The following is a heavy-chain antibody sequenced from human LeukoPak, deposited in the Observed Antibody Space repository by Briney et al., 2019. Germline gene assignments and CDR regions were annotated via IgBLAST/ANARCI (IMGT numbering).Heavy chain of an antibody. CDR3: AKGKMTAYLTWFDP. CDR2: ISPSGDTS. J-gene: IGHJ5*02. V-gene: IGHV3-23*01. D-gene: IGHD3-9*01. CDR1: GFTFSAYA. Sequence: SGGSLRLSCEASGFTFSAYAMTWVRQAPGKGLEWVAVISPSGDTSYFADSVKGRFTISRDNSRNTLNLQMSSLRAEDTAIYYCAKGKMTAYLTWFDPWGQGTLVTVSS.